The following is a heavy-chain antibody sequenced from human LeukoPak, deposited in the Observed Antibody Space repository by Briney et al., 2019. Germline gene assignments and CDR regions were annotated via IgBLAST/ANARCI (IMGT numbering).Heavy chain of an antibody. Sequence: GGSLRLSCAASGFTVITNDMTWVRQAPGKGLEWVSVLYSDGNRKYADSVQGRFTISRDNSKNTLYLEMNSLSPDDTAVYYCARGVEPLAANTLAYWGQGTLVTVSS. CDR2: LYSDGNR. V-gene: IGHV3-53*01. CDR3: ARGVEPLAANTLAY. D-gene: IGHD1-14*01. J-gene: IGHJ4*02. CDR1: GFTVITND.